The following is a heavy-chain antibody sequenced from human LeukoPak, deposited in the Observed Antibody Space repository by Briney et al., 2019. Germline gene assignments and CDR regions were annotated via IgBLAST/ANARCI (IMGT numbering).Heavy chain of an antibody. Sequence: GWALRLSCAASRFTFSSYGMHWLRQAPGKGLEWVAVISYDGSNKYYADSLKGRFTISRDNSKNTLYLQMNSLKAEDPAVYYCSKTAAAGTYDYYFVYWGQGTLVTVSS. CDR2: ISYDGSNK. V-gene: IGHV3-30*18. J-gene: IGHJ4*02. D-gene: IGHD6-13*01. CDR1: RFTFSSYG. CDR3: SKTAAAGTYDYYFVY.